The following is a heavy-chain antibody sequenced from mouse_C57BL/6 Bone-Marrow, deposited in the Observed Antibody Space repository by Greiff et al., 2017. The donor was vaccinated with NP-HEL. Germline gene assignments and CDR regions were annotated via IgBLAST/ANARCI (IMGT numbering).Heavy chain of an antibody. CDR2: ISNGGGST. Sequence: EVQGVESGGGLVQPGGSLKLSCAASGFTFSDYYMYWVRQTPEKRLEWVAYISNGGGSTYYPDTVKGRFTISRDTAKNTLYLQMSRLKSEDTAMYYCARHGTWYFDVWGTGTTVTVSS. D-gene: IGHD1-1*01. J-gene: IGHJ1*03. CDR3: ARHGTWYFDV. CDR1: GFTFSDYY. V-gene: IGHV5-12*01.